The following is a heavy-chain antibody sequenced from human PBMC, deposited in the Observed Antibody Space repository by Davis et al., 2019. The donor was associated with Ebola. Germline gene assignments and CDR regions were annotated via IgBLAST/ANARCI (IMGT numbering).Heavy chain of an antibody. CDR1: GGSISPYH. D-gene: IGHD6-6*01. V-gene: IGHV4-59*01. CDR3: ARGARKTVGWFDP. Sequence: MPSDTLSPTFPLPGGSISPYHWSWTRQLPGRGREWSGYFYYSGNTNYNPTLKSRVTISMDTSKNQFSLKLKSVTSSDTAVYYCARGARKTVGWFDPRGQGTLVTVSS. J-gene: IGHJ5*02. CDR2: FYYSGNT.